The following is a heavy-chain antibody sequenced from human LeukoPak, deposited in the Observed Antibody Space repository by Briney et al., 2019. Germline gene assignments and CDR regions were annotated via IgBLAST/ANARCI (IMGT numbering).Heavy chain of an antibody. CDR2: VNPNNGAT. J-gene: IGHJ6*02. CDR3: ARASGNYYVMDV. CDR1: GYTFTGYY. Sequence: WASVNVSSKASGYTFTGYYLHWVRQAPGQGLEWMGWVNPNNGATNYAQKFQGRVTMTRGTSISTAYMELSRLGSDDTGVYYCARASGNYYVMDVWGQGTTVSVSS. V-gene: IGHV1-2*02.